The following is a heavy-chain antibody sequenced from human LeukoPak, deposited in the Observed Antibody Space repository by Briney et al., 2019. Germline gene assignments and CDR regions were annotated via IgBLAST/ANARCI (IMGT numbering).Heavy chain of an antibody. V-gene: IGHV1-69*04. CDR1: GGTFSSYA. J-gene: IGHJ4*02. CDR2: IIPILGIA. CDR3: AREAPMVRGVKAGPNDY. D-gene: IGHD3-10*01. Sequence: SVKVSCKASGGTFSSYAISWVRQAPGQGLEWMGRIIPILGIANYAQKFQGRVTITADKSTSTAYMELSSLRSEDAAVYYCAREAPMVRGVKAGPNDYWGQGTLVTVSS.